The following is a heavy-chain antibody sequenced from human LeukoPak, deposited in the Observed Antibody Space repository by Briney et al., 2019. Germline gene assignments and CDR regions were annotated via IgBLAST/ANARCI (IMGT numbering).Heavy chain of an antibody. J-gene: IGHJ4*02. CDR1: GFTFSSYE. CDR3: ARSYGDYFDY. D-gene: IGHD4-17*01. CDR2: ISSSGSTI. Sequence: GGSLRLSCAASGFTFSSYEMNWVRQAPGKGLEWVSYISSSGSTIYYADSVKGLFTISRDNAKNSLYLQMNSLRAEDTAVYYCARSYGDYFDYWGQGTLVTVSS. V-gene: IGHV3-48*03.